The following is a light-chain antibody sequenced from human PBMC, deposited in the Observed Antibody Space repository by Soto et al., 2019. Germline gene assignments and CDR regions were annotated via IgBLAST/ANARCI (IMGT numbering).Light chain of an antibody. J-gene: IGLJ3*02. Sequence: QSVLTQPPSASGTPGLGFTISCSGTGSNIGGNFVAWYQKLPGTAPKLLIYKNDQRPSGVPDRISGSKSGTSASLAISGLRSEDEADYYCATWDDTLRGVVFGGGTKLTVL. V-gene: IGLV1-47*01. CDR2: KND. CDR1: GSNIGGNF. CDR3: ATWDDTLRGVV.